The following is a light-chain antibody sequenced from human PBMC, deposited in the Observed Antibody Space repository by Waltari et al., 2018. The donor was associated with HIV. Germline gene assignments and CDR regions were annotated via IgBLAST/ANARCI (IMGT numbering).Light chain of an antibody. J-gene: IGLJ1*01. V-gene: IGLV2-8*01. Sequence: QSALTQPPSASGAPGQSVTISCTGTSSDVGGYNYVSWYQQHPGKAPKLMIYEVSKRPSGVPERFSGSKAGNTDSLTVAGSQAEDEADYYCSSYAGSNNRFVFGTGTTVTVL. CDR3: SSYAGSNNRFV. CDR2: EVS. CDR1: SSDVGGYNY.